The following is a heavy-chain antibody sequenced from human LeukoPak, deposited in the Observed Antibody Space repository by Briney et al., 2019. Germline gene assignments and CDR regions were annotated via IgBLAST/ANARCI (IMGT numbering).Heavy chain of an antibody. D-gene: IGHD3-22*01. CDR1: GFTFSSYV. J-gene: IGHJ4*02. CDR3: AKGYDSSGRHFDY. CDR2: ISGSGGST. Sequence: GGPLRLSCAASGFTFSSYVMNWVRRAPGKGLEWVSAISGSGGSTYYADSVKGRFTISRDNSKNTLYRQMNSLRAEDTAVYYCAKGYDSSGRHFDYWGQGTLVTVSS. V-gene: IGHV3-23*01.